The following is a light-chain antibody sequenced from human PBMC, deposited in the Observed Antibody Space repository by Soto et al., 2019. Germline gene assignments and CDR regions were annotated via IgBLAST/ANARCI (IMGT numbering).Light chain of an antibody. CDR3: QQYSNWPPIT. CDR2: DAS. CDR1: QSISSY. Sequence: PGERATLSCRASQSISSYLAWYQQKPGQAPRLLIYDASNRATGIPARFSGSGSGTDFTLTISSLQSEDFAVYYCQQYSNWPPITFGQGTRLEIK. J-gene: IGKJ5*01. V-gene: IGKV3-11*01.